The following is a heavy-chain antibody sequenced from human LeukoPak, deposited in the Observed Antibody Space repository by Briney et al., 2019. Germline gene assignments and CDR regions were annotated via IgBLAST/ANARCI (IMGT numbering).Heavy chain of an antibody. D-gene: IGHD6-6*01. CDR3: ARGVARSSKFHFSYYFDY. CDR1: GGSISSSSYY. J-gene: IGHJ4*02. Sequence: SETLSLTCTVSGGSISSSSYYWGWIRQPPGKGLEWIGSIYHSGSTYYNPSFKSRVTISVGTSKNQFSLKLSSVTAADTAVYYCARGVARSSKFHFSYYFDYWGQGTLVTVSS. CDR2: IYHSGST. V-gene: IGHV4-39*07.